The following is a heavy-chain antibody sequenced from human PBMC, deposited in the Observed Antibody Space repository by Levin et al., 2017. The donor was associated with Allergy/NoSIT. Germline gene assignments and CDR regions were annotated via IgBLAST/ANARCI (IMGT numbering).Heavy chain of an antibody. J-gene: IGHJ4*02. CDR2: ITRSGGST. CDR1: GFTFSNYA. Sequence: GGSLRLSCVVSGFTFSNYAMSWVRQAPGKGLEWVSTITRSGGSTYYAGSVRGRFTISRDNSKNTLYLQMNSLRAEDTAVYYCAKPSQLWSSRFDNWGQGTLDTVSS. V-gene: IGHV3-23*01. CDR3: AKPSQLWSSRFDN. D-gene: IGHD5-18*01.